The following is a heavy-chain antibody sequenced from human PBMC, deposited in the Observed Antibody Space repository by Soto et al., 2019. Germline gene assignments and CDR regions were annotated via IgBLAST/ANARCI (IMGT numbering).Heavy chain of an antibody. J-gene: IGHJ4*02. CDR2: INHSGST. V-gene: IGHV4-34*01. D-gene: IGHD6-13*01. CDR1: GGSFSGYY. CDR3: ARGSRRFIAAAGTFGY. Sequence: SETLSLTCAVYGGSFSGYYWSWIRQPPGKGLEWIGEINHSGSTNYNPSLKSRVTISVDTSKNQFSLKLSSVTAADTAVYYCARGSRRFIAAAGTFGYWGQGTLVTVSS.